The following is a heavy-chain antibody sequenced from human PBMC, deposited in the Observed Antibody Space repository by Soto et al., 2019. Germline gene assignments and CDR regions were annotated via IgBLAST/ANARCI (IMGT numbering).Heavy chain of an antibody. D-gene: IGHD3-10*01. V-gene: IGHV1-46*01. J-gene: IGHJ4*02. CDR1: GYTFTSYY. CDR3: AGAMVPTYYFDY. Sequence: VKVSCKASGYTFTSYYMHWVRQAPGQGLEWMGIINPSGGSTSYAQKFQGRVTMTRDTSTSTVYMELSSLRSEDTAVYYCAGAMVPTYYFDYWGQGTLVTVSS. CDR2: INPSGGST.